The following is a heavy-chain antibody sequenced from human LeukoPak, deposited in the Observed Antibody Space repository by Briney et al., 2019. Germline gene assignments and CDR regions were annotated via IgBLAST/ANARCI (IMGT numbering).Heavy chain of an antibody. CDR2: IGVAGDT. J-gene: IGHJ6*02. V-gene: IGHV3-13*01. Sequence: PGGSLRLSCAASGFVFSGYDLHWVRQPPGKGLEWVSSIGVAGDTYYPDSVKGRFTVSRENAEKSLYLQTNSLTVGDTAVYYCAREPRDFPYGIDVWGQGTTVIVSS. CDR1: GFVFSGYD. CDR3: AREPRDFPYGIDV.